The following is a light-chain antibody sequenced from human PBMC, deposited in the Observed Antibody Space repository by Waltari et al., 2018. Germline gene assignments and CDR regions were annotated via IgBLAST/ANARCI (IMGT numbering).Light chain of an antibody. CDR3: QQRSTWPSLT. CDR2: DAS. J-gene: IGKJ4*01. Sequence: EIVLTQSPATMSLSPGESVTLSCRASQSVSRHLAWYQQRPGQAPRLLIYDASNRAPGIPARFSGSGSGTDFTLTISSLEPEDFAVYYCQQRSTWPSLTFGGGTQVGIK. V-gene: IGKV3-11*01. CDR1: QSVSRH.